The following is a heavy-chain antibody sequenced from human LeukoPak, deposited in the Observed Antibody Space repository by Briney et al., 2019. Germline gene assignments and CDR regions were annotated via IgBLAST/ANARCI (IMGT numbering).Heavy chain of an antibody. CDR3: PRDPTYCSSTSCYTYWFDP. D-gene: IGHD2-2*02. CDR1: GFTFSSYW. CDR2: INSDGSST. V-gene: IGHV3-74*01. Sequence: GGSLRLSCAASGFTFSSYWMHWVRQAPGKGLVWVSRINSDGSSTSYADSVKGRFTISRDNAKNTLYLQMNSLRAEDTAVYYCPRDPTYCSSTSCYTYWFDPWGQGTLVTVSS. J-gene: IGHJ5*02.